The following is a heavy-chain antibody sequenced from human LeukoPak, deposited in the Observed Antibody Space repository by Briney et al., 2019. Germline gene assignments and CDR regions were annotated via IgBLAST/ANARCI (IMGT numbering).Heavy chain of an antibody. Sequence: GGSLRLSCAASGFTFSDYYMSLIRRAPGKGLEWVSYSSSSGSTIYYADSVKGRFTISRDNAKNSLYLQMNSLRAEDTAVYYCARRAAMVIGPKSYYFDYWGQGTLVTVSS. V-gene: IGHV3-11*01. CDR2: SSSSGSTI. D-gene: IGHD5-18*01. J-gene: IGHJ4*02. CDR3: ARRAAMVIGPKSYYFDY. CDR1: GFTFSDYY.